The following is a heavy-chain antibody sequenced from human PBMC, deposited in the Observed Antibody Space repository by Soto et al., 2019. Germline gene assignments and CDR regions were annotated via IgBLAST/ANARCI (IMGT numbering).Heavy chain of an antibody. CDR3: ARELKVTAHKWLEP. V-gene: IGHV4-59*01. J-gene: IGHJ5*01. CDR2: IYYSGST. Sequence: TLYPTCRFCPCCIKLYYGSCIWKHPGKGLEWIGYIYYSGSTNYNPSLKSRVTISVDTSKNQFSLKLSSVTAADTAVDYCARELKVTAHKWLEPRGQGTWVNVSP. CDR1: PCCIKLYY. D-gene: IGHD2-21*02.